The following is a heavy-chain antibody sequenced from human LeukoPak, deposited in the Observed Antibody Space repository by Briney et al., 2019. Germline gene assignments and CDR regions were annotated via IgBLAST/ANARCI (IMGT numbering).Heavy chain of an antibody. Sequence: AGGSLRLSCAASGFTFSSYAMHWVRQAPGKGLEWVAVISYDGSNKYYADSVKGRFTISRDNSKDTLFLQMNSLRVEDTALYFCARDFSDYVPFDNWGQGTLVSVSS. J-gene: IGHJ4*02. V-gene: IGHV3-30-3*01. D-gene: IGHD4-17*01. CDR1: GFTFSSYA. CDR3: ARDFSDYVPFDN. CDR2: ISYDGSNK.